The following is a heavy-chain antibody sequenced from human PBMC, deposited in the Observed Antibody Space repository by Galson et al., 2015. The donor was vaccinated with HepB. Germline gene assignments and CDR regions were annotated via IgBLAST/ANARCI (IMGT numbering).Heavy chain of an antibody. J-gene: IGHJ5*02. CDR1: GFTFSSYA. CDR3: ARDHFRHYGSGNADNWFDP. D-gene: IGHD3-10*01. V-gene: IGHV3-30-3*01. Sequence: SLRLSCAASGFTFSSYAMHWVRQAPGKGLEWVAVISYDGSNKYYADSVKGRFTISRDNSKNTLYLQMNSLKAEDTAVYYCARDHFRHYGSGNADNWFDPWGQGTLVTVSS. CDR2: ISYDGSNK.